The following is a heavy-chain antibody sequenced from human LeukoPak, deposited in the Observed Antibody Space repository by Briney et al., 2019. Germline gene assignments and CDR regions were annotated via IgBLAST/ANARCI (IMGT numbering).Heavy chain of an antibody. D-gene: IGHD2-15*01. Sequence: ASVKVSCKASGYTFTSYDINWVRQATGQGLEWMGWMNPNSGNTGYAQKFQGRVTMTRNTSISTAYMELSSLRSEDTAVYYCARGNGGWVANYYYGMDVWGQGTTVTVSS. CDR3: ARGNGGWVANYYYGMDV. J-gene: IGHJ6*02. V-gene: IGHV1-8*01. CDR1: GYTFTSYD. CDR2: MNPNSGNT.